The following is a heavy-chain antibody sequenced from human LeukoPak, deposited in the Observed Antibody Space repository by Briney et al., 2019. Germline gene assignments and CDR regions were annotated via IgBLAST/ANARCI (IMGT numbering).Heavy chain of an antibody. D-gene: IGHD5-18*01. CDR1: GYTFNRYG. CDR3: ARGGYSYTYWFDP. J-gene: IGHJ5*02. Sequence: ASVKVSCKASGYTFNRYGISWVRQAPGQGLEWMGWISAYNDNTRYAQKLQGRVTMTTDTSTSTAYMELRSLRSDDTAVYYCARGGYSYTYWFDPWGQGTLVTVSS. CDR2: ISAYNDNT. V-gene: IGHV1-18*01.